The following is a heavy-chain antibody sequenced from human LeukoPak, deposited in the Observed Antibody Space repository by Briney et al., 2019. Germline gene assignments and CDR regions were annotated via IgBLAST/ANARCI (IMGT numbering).Heavy chain of an antibody. J-gene: IGHJ5*02. CDR2: IYYSGST. CDR3: ARGYYDSSGYLISYNWFDP. CDR1: GGSISHYY. D-gene: IGHD3-22*01. V-gene: IGHV4-59*01. Sequence: SETLSLTCTVSGGSISHYYWSWVRQPPGKGLEWIGYIYYSGSTNYNPSLKSRVTISVDTSKNQFSLRLSSVTAADTAVYYCARGYYDSSGYLISYNWFDPWGQGTLVTVSS.